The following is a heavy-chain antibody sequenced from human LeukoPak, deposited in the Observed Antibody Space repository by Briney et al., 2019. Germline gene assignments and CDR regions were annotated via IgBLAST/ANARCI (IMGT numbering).Heavy chain of an antibody. CDR1: GFTFSSYG. D-gene: IGHD3-10*01. CDR2: ISYDGSNK. Sequence: GGSLRLSCAASGFTFSSYGMHWVRQAPGKGLEWVAVISYDGSNKYYADSVKGRFTISRDNSKNTLYLQMNSLRAEDTAVYYCAKDWKGSGRYLGDLFDYWGQGTLVTVSS. CDR3: AKDWKGSGRYLGDLFDY. J-gene: IGHJ4*02. V-gene: IGHV3-30*18.